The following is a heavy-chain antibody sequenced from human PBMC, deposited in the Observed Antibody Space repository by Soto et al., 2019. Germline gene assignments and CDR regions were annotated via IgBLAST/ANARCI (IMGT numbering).Heavy chain of an antibody. D-gene: IGHD2-2*02. J-gene: IGHJ6*02. CDR2: IWYDGSNK. V-gene: IGHV3-33*06. CDR1: GFTFSSYG. CDR3: AKAAAGPRTRSADIVVVPAAIRPYYYYGMDV. Sequence: VGSLRLSCAASGFTFSSYGMHWVRQAPGKGLEWVAVIWYDGSNKYYADSVKGRFTISRDNSKNTLYLQMNSLRAEDTAVYYCAKAAAGPRTRSADIVVVPAAIRPYYYYGMDVWGQGTTVTVSS.